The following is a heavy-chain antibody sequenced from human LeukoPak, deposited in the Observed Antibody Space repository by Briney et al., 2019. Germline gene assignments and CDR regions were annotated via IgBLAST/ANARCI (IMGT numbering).Heavy chain of an antibody. CDR2: IYYSGIT. V-gene: IGHV4-39*01. CDR3: ITTYYYDSSGYYSLPTFDY. Sequence: PSETLSLTCTVSGGPISSSSYYWGRIRQPPGKGLEWIGSIYYSGITYYIPSLKSRVTISVDTSKNQFSLKLSSVTAADTAVNYCITTYYYDSSGYYSLPTFDYWGQGTLVTVSS. D-gene: IGHD3-22*01. J-gene: IGHJ4*02. CDR1: GGPISSSSYY.